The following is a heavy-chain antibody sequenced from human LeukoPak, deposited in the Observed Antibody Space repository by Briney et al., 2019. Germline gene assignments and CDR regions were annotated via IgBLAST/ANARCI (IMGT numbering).Heavy chain of an antibody. Sequence: GGSLRLSCAASGFTVSSNYMSWVRQAPGKGLEWVSGISGSGRGVNTYYANSVKGRFTISRDNSKNTLYVQMNSLRAEDTAVYYCARAGSIRFDYWGQGTLVTVSS. CDR1: GFTVSSNY. V-gene: IGHV3-23*01. CDR2: ISGSGRGVNT. D-gene: IGHD1-26*01. CDR3: ARAGSIRFDY. J-gene: IGHJ4*02.